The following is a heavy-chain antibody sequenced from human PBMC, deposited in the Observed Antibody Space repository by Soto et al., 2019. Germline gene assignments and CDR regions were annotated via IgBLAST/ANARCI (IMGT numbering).Heavy chain of an antibody. CDR2: ITGGGSST. CDR3: AKGSAAARPSYFDY. V-gene: IGHV3-23*01. CDR1: GFTFSRYA. D-gene: IGHD6-13*01. Sequence: GGSLRLSCAASGFTFSRYAMSWVRQAPGKGLEWVSAITGGGSSTYYADSVKGRFTISVDNSKNTLSPQMNGLSPEDTAVYYCAKGSAAARPSYFDYWGQGALVTVSS. J-gene: IGHJ4*02.